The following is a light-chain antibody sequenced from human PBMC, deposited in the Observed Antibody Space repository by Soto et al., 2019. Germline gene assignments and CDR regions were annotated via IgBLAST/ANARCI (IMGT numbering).Light chain of an antibody. V-gene: IGLV2-23*01. CDR3: CSDAGLM. CDR1: SSDMP. J-gene: IGLJ3*02. CDR2: ENT. Sequence: QSALTQAASVSGSPGQAITISCTRRSSDMPVSWFQHHPGKAPKLIIYENTGRPSGVSSRFYGSRSGDTASLTITGLQAEDEADYYCCSDAGLMFGGGTKLTVL.